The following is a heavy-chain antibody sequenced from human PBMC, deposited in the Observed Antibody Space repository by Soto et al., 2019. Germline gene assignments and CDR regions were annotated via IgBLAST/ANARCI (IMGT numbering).Heavy chain of an antibody. D-gene: IGHD2-21*02. Sequence: QVTLKESGPVLVKPTETLTLTCTVSGFSLSNARMGVSWIRQPPGKALEWLAHIFSNDEKSYSTSLKSRLTISKDTSKSQVVLTMTNMDPVDTATYYCARIHKRYCGGDCYSPWFDPWGQGTLVTVSS. CDR1: GFSLSNARMG. CDR2: IFSNDEK. J-gene: IGHJ5*02. V-gene: IGHV2-26*01. CDR3: ARIHKRYCGGDCYSPWFDP.